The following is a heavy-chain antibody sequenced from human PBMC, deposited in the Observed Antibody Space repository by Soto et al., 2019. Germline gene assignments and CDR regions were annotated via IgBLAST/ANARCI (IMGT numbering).Heavy chain of an antibody. D-gene: IGHD3-22*01. CDR3: ARDFFDSSDYTTHWFDP. V-gene: IGHV4-39*01. CDR2: IYHTGNA. Sequence: SETLSLTCSVSGDSISNSRFYWAWIRQPPGEGLEWIGSIYHTGNAYYNPSLKSRVTISVDTSKNQFSLKLTSVTAADAALYYCARDFFDSSDYTTHWFDPWGQGTRVTVSS. CDR1: GDSISNSRFY. J-gene: IGHJ5*02.